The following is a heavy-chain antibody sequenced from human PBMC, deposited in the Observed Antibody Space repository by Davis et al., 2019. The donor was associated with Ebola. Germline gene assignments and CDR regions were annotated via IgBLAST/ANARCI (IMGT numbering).Heavy chain of an antibody. D-gene: IGHD1-26*01. CDR1: GLTFSSYS. CDR2: LGTSADT. V-gene: IGHV3-23*01. Sequence: GGSLRLSCAASGLTFSSYSMNWVRQAPGKGLEWVSTLGTSADTYYADSVKGRFTISRDNSKNTLYLQMNGLRVEDTAIYYCAKDTSNIWFDIWGQGTNVTVSS. CDR3: AKDTSNIWFDI. J-gene: IGHJ3*02.